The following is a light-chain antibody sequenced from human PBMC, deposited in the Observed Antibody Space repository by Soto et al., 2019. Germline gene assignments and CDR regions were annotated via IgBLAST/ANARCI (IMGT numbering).Light chain of an antibody. CDR1: SSDVGGYNY. CDR2: DVS. CDR3: SSYTSSSTPYV. V-gene: IGLV2-14*01. Sequence: QSALTQPASVSGSPGQSITISCTGTSSDVGGYNYVSWYQQHPGKAPKLMIYDVSNRPSRVSNRFSGSKSGNTASLTISGLQAEDEAHYYCSSYTSSSTPYVFGTGTKVTVL. J-gene: IGLJ1*01.